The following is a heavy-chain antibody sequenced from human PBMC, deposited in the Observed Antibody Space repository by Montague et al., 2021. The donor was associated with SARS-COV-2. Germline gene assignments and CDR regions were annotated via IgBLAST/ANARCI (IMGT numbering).Heavy chain of an antibody. Sequence: SETLSLTCTVSGGSIGGTNYYWDWIRQPPGKGLEWIGSIFQSGGTSYNPSLKSRVTLFVDTSSNQFSLRLSSVTAADTAVYFCARHPPHSPSEIYLVPGGFDVWGPGTLVTVSS. CDR2: IFQSGGT. J-gene: IGHJ3*01. CDR3: ARHPPHSPSEIYLVPGGFDV. CDR1: GGSIGGTNYY. D-gene: IGHD3-10*01. V-gene: IGHV4-39*01.